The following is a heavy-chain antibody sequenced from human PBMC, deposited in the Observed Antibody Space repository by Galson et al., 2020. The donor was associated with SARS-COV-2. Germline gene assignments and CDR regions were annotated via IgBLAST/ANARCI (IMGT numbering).Heavy chain of an antibody. Sequence: TGGSLRLSCAASGFTFSYYWMSWVRQAPGKGLEWVANMNQDGSEKYYVDSVKGRFTISRDNAKNSLYLQMNSLRAEDTAVYYCTSGDSGPIQSDYLGQGTLVTVSS. CDR1: GFTFSYYW. J-gene: IGHJ4*02. CDR2: MNQDGSEK. CDR3: TSGDSGPIQSDY. D-gene: IGHD3-10*01. V-gene: IGHV3-7*01.